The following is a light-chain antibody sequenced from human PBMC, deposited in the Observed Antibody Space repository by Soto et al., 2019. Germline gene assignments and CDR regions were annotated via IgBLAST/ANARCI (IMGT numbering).Light chain of an antibody. CDR2: EAS. Sequence: DIQLTPSPSLLSASVGDRVTIICRASHDISTYLAWYQQKPGKAPKLMIYEASTLQSGVPSRFSGSGSGTEFTLTISGLLPEDFATYHCQQLNTLPFTFGQGTRLEIK. CDR3: QQLNTLPFT. CDR1: HDISTY. J-gene: IGKJ5*01. V-gene: IGKV1-9*01.